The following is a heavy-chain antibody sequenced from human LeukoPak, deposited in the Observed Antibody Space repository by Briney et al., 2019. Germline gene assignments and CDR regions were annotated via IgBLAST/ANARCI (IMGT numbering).Heavy chain of an antibody. Sequence: ASVKVSCKASGYTFTSYDINWVRQATGQGLEWMGWISAYNGNTNYAQKLQGRVTMTTDTSTSTAYMELRSLRSDDTAVYYCARTEWELNWFDPWGQGTLVTVSS. CDR1: GYTFTSYD. D-gene: IGHD1-26*01. J-gene: IGHJ5*02. V-gene: IGHV1-18*01. CDR3: ARTEWELNWFDP. CDR2: ISAYNGNT.